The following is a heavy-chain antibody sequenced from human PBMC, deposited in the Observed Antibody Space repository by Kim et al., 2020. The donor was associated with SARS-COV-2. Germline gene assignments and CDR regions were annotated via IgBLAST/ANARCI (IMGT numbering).Heavy chain of an antibody. J-gene: IGHJ4*02. V-gene: IGHV3-33*05. Sequence: GGSLRLSCAASGFTFSSYGMHWVRQAPGKGLEWVAVISYDGSNKYYADSVKGRFTISRDNSKNTLYLQMNSLRAEDTAVYYCARDLRGITMIVVAIDYWGQGTLVTVSS. CDR2: ISYDGSNK. CDR3: ARDLRGITMIVVAIDY. D-gene: IGHD3-22*01. CDR1: GFTFSSYG.